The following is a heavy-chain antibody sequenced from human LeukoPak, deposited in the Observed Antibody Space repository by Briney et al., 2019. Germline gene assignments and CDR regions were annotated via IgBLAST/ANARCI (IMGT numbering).Heavy chain of an antibody. V-gene: IGHV4-34*01. Sequence: SETLSLTCAVYGGSFSGYYWSWIRQPPGKGLEWIGEINHSGSTNYNPSLKSRVTISVDTSKNQFSLKLSSVTAADTAVYYCASDDLGSYSGLEYWGQGTLVTVSS. CDR3: ASDDLGSYSGLEY. CDR1: GGSFSGYY. D-gene: IGHD1-26*01. J-gene: IGHJ4*02. CDR2: INHSGST.